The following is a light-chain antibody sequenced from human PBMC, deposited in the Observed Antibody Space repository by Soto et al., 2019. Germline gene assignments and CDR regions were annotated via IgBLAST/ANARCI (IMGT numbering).Light chain of an antibody. V-gene: IGKV4-1*01. CDR2: CAS. Sequence: DIVMTQSPDSLAVSLGERATINCKSSRTILYSPDKKNYVAWYQQKPGQPPNLLISCASTRESWVPDRFSGTGSGTDFALAISSRQPDYFATYYCQHDNSYAEAFGQGTKVELK. CDR3: QHDNSYAEA. J-gene: IGKJ1*01. CDR1: RTILYSPDKKNY.